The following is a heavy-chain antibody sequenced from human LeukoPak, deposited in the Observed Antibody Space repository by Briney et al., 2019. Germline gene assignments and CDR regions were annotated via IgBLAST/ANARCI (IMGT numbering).Heavy chain of an antibody. CDR3: ARQRGLAVAGYFDY. CDR1: GGSISSSSYY. Sequence: PSETLSLSCTVSGGSISSSSYYWGWIRQPPGKGLEWIGSIYYSGSTYYNPSLKRRVTRSGDTSKNQFSLKLSSVTAADTAVYYCARQRGLAVAGYFDYWGQGTLVTVSS. CDR2: IYYSGST. V-gene: IGHV4-39*01. J-gene: IGHJ4*02. D-gene: IGHD6-19*01.